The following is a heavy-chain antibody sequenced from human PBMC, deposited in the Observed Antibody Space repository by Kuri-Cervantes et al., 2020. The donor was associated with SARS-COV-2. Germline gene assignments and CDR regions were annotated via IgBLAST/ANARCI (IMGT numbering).Heavy chain of an antibody. V-gene: IGHV3-30*01. J-gene: IGHJ4*02. CDR2: ISHDGTNK. CDR3: ARAYFDWLLYLTPDY. Sequence: GGSLRLSCAASGFTFTSFAIHWVRQAPGKGLEWVSVISHDGTNKYYADSVKGRFTISRDNSKNTLSLQMHSLRAEDTAVYYCARAYFDWLLYLTPDYWGQGTLVTVSS. CDR1: GFTFTSFA. D-gene: IGHD3-9*01.